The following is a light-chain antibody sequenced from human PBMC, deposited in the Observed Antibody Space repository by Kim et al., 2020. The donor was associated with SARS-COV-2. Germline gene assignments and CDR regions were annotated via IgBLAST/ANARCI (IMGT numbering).Light chain of an antibody. CDR1: SLRTDY. CDR2: GKN. V-gene: IGLV3-19*01. CDR3: NSRDNSGDHVV. J-gene: IGLJ2*01. Sequence: ALGQTVRITCQGDSLRTDYASWYQKKPGQAPILVIYGKNSRPSGIPDRFSGSSSGNTASLTVTGAQAVDEADYYCNSRDNSGDHVVFGGGTQLTVL.